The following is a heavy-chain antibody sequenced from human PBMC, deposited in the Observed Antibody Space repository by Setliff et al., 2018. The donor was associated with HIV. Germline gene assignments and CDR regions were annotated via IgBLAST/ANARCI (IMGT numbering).Heavy chain of an antibody. D-gene: IGHD6-19*01. V-gene: IGHV3-48*03. CDR1: GFTFSSYE. Sequence: LRLSCAASGFTFSSYEMNWVRQAPGKGLEWVSYISNSGSTIYYADSVKGRFTISRDNAKNSLYLQMNSLRAEDTAVYYCARDCVAVAGTGPDAFDIWGRGTMVTVSS. CDR3: ARDCVAVAGTGPDAFDI. J-gene: IGHJ3*02. CDR2: ISNSGSTI.